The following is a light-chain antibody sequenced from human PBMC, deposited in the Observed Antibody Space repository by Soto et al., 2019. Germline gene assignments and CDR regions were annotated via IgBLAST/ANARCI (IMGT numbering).Light chain of an antibody. CDR2: DAS. J-gene: IGKJ4*01. CDR1: QGVSSY. CDR3: QQRSNWPLT. Sequence: EIVLTQSPATLSLSPGERATLSCRASQGVSSYLAWYQQKPGQAPRLLIYDASNRATGIPARFSGSGPGTDFTRTISSLEPEDFAVYYCQQRSNWPLTFGGGTKVEIK. V-gene: IGKV3D-11*01.